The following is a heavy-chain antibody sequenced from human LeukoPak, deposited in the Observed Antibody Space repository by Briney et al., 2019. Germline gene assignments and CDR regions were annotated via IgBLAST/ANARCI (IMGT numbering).Heavy chain of an antibody. V-gene: IGHV3-30*18. D-gene: IGHD6-13*01. J-gene: IGHJ6*02. Sequence: PGGSLRLSCAASGFTFSSYGMHWVRQAPGKGLEWVAVISYDGSNKYYADSVKGRFTISRDNSKNTLYLQMNSLRAEDTVVYYCAKDQEDGSSWYVDYYGMDVWGQGTTVTVSS. CDR1: GFTFSSYG. CDR3: AKDQEDGSSWYVDYYGMDV. CDR2: ISYDGSNK.